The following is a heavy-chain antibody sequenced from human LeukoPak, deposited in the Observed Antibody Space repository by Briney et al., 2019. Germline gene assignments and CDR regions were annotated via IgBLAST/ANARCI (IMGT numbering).Heavy chain of an antibody. D-gene: IGHD2-2*01. J-gene: IGHJ4*02. V-gene: IGHV1-2*02. CDR3: AREPPYTGHCDITTCDVSRFDL. CDR2: INPKNGGT. CDR1: RNIFTGYF. Sequence: GASVKVSCKASRNIFTGYFIHWVRQAPGQGLEWMGWINPKNGGTNPAEKFQGRVTMTRDTSLSTAFVELTGLTSDDTAVYFCAREPPYTGHCDITTCDVSRFDLWGQGTLVTVSS.